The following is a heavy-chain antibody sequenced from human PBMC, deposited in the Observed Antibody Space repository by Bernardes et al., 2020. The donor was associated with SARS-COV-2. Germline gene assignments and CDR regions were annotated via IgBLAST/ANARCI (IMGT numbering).Heavy chain of an antibody. D-gene: IGHD6-13*01. CDR2: IYPGDSDT. Sequence: GESLKISCKGSGYSFTSYWIGWVRQMPGKGLEWMGIIYPGDSDTRYSPSFQGQVTISADKSISTAYLQWSSLKASDTAMYYCARRFYSSSWKGFDAFDIWGQGTMVTVSS. CDR3: ARRFYSSSWKGFDAFDI. V-gene: IGHV5-51*01. CDR1: GYSFTSYW. J-gene: IGHJ3*02.